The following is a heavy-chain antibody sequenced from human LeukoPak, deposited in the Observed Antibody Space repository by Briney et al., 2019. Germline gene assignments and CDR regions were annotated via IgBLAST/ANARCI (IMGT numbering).Heavy chain of an antibody. J-gene: IGHJ6*02. D-gene: IGHD2-15*01. CDR3: ARGAPVVAATLLYYYYYGMDV. CDR2: ISYDGSNK. V-gene: IGHV3-30-3*01. Sequence: GGSLRLSCAASGFTFSSYAMHWVRQAPGKGLEWVAVISYDGSNKYYADPVKGRFTISRDNSKNTLYLQMNSLRAEDTAVYYCARGAPVVAATLLYYYYYGMDVWGQGTTVTVSS. CDR1: GFTFSSYA.